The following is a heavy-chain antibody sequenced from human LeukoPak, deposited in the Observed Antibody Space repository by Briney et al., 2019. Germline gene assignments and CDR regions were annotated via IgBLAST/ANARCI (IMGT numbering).Heavy chain of an antibody. D-gene: IGHD6-13*01. CDR2: ISAYNGNT. J-gene: IGHJ4*02. CDR3: ARGRGIAAAGSSFDY. V-gene: IGHV1-18*04. Sequence: ASVKVSYKASGYTFTIYGISWVRQAPGQGLEWMGWISAYNGNTNYAQKLQGRVTMTTDTSTSTAYMELRSLRSDDTAVYYCARGRGIAAAGSSFDYWGQGTLVTVSS. CDR1: GYTFTIYG.